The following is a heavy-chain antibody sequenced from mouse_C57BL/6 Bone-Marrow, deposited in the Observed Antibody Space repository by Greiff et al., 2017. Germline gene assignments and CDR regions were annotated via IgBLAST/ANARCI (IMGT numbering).Heavy chain of an antibody. CDR3: ARRYYGRYAMDY. CDR2: INPNNGGT. V-gene: IGHV1-18*01. Sequence: VQLQQSGPELVKPGASVKIPCKASGYTFTDYNMDWVKQSHGKSLEWIGDINPNNGGTIYNQKFKGKATLTVDKSSSTAYMELRSLTSEDTAVYYCARRYYGRYAMDYWGQGTSVTVSS. CDR1: GYTFTDYN. J-gene: IGHJ4*01. D-gene: IGHD1-2*01.